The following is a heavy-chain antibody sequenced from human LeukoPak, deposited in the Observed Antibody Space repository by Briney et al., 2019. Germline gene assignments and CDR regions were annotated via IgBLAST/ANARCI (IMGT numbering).Heavy chain of an antibody. CDR1: GGSISSGGYY. Sequence: SQTLSLTCTVSGGSISSGGYYWSWIRQHPGKGLEWIGYIYYSGSTYYNPSLKSRVTISVDTSKNQFSLKLSSVTAADTAVYYCARDPAYYYDSSGSSNWFDPWGQGTLVTVSS. CDR3: ARDPAYYYDSSGSSNWFDP. D-gene: IGHD3-22*01. V-gene: IGHV4-31*03. CDR2: IYYSGST. J-gene: IGHJ5*02.